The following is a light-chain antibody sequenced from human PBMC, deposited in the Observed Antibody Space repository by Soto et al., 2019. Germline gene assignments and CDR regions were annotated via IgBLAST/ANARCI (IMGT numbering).Light chain of an antibody. J-gene: IGKJ1*01. CDR2: EAS. CDR3: QQYTNTNNPWT. Sequence: DIQMTQSPSTLSASVGDRVTITCRASQTISRWLAWYQQKPGKAPKLLIYEASSLQSGVPSRFSGSGSGTEFTLIISGLQPDDSATYYCQQYTNTNNPWTFGQGTKVDIK. V-gene: IGKV1-5*03. CDR1: QTISRW.